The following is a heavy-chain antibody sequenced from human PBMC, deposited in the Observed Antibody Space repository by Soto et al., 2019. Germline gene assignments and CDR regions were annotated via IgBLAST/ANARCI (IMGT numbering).Heavy chain of an antibody. CDR1: GASIYNGGYF. CDR3: ARGSTTENVDS. V-gene: IGHV4-30-4*01. J-gene: IGHJ4*02. CDR2: IHNSGSP. Sequence: QVQLQESGPGLVRPSQTLSLTCSVSGASIYNGGYFWSWIRQSPGKGLEWIGHIHNSGSPYNHPSLMLRVTLSADTAMNQFSLELTSVTAAAMVMYYFARGSTTENVDSWGQEILVTVSS.